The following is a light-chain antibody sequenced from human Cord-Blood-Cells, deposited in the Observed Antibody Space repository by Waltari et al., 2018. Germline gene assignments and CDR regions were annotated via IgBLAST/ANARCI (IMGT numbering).Light chain of an antibody. V-gene: IGLV3-21*04. CDR1: NIGSKS. CDR3: QVWDSSSDHYV. J-gene: IGLJ1*01. Sequence: SYLLTQPPSVSVAPGKTARITCGGNNIGSKSVHWYRQKPGQAPVLVIYYDSDRPSGIPERFSGSNSGNTATLTISRVEAGNEADYYCQVWDSSSDHYVFGTGTKVTVL. CDR2: YDS.